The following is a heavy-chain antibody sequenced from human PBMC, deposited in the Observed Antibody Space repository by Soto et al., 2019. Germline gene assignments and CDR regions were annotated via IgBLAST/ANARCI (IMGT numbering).Heavy chain of an antibody. CDR3: ARSPNYYYYGFDV. V-gene: IGHV4-61*01. J-gene: IGHJ6*02. Sequence: SETLSLTCTVSGGSVSSGTYFWSWIRQSQGKGLEWIAYIYYSGSTNYNPSLQRRSTISVDTSKSQVSLTLTYVTAADAAVYYCARSPNYYYYGFDVWGQGTTVTVSS. CDR2: IYYSGST. CDR1: GGSVSSGTYF.